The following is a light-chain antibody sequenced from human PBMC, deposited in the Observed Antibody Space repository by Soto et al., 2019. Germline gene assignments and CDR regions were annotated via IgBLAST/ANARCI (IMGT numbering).Light chain of an antibody. CDR2: DVS. J-gene: IGLJ3*02. V-gene: IGLV2-8*01. CDR1: SSDVGGYNY. Sequence: QSALTQPTSASGSPGQSVTISCTGTSSDVGGYNYVSWYQHHPGKAPKLIIYDVSKRPSGVPDRFSGSKSGNTASLAVSGLQAEDEADYYCSSYAGNNNVVFGGGTKVTVL. CDR3: SSYAGNNNVV.